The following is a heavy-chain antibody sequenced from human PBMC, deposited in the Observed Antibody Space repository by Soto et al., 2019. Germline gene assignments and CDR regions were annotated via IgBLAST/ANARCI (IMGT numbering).Heavy chain of an antibody. V-gene: IGHV3-73*01. CDR3: SANDHDDHTNFDQ. J-gene: IGHJ4*02. Sequence: EVQLVESGGGLVQPGGSLKLSCAVSGLTFSGSAMHWVRQASGKGLEWVGHIRKKANNYATAYAASVKGRFTISRDDSKNTAYLQMNSLKTEDTAVYYGSANDHDDHTNFDQWGQGAVVTVSS. CDR1: GLTFSGSA. D-gene: IGHD3-16*01. CDR2: IRKKANNYAT.